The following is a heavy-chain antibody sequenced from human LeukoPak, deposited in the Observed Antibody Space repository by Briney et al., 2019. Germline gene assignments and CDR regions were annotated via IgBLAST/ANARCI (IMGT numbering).Heavy chain of an antibody. CDR2: VYPGDSDT. CDR3: ARRSGARSAAVAADY. J-gene: IGHJ4*02. D-gene: IGHD6-19*01. CDR1: GDSFTSYW. V-gene: IGHV5-51*01. Sequence: GESLKISCQDSGDSFTSYWIGWVRQVPGKGLGWMGIVYPGDSDTRYSPSFQGQVIISADKSINTAYLQWSSLKASDTGIYYCARRSGARSAAVAADYWGQGTLVTVSS.